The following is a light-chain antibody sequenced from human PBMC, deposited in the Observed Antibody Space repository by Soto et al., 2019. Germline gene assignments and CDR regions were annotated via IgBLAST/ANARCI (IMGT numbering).Light chain of an antibody. CDR3: QQYGSSPWT. Sequence: EIVLTQSPGTLSLSPWERATLSCRASQSVSSSYLAWYQQKPGQAHRLLIYGASSRATGIPDRFSGSGSGTDFTLTISRLEPEDFAVYYCQQYGSSPWTVGKGNKVDIK. CDR2: GAS. J-gene: IGKJ1*01. V-gene: IGKV3-20*01. CDR1: QSVSSSY.